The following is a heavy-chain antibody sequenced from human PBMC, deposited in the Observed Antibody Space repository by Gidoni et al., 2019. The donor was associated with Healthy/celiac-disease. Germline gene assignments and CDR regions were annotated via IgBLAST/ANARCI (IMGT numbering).Heavy chain of an antibody. CDR3: ANRGARTTGNGQWTPLGI. V-gene: IGHV3-23*01. Sequence: EVQLLESGGGVVQPGGSMRLSCAASGCTFRRYAMSWVRQAPGKGLEWVSAISGSGGSTYYADSWKGRFTISSYNSKNTLYLQMNRLRSEATAVYYCANRGARTTGNGQWTPLGIWGQGTMVTVSS. D-gene: IGHD4-4*01. CDR1: GCTFRRYA. J-gene: IGHJ3*02. CDR2: ISGSGGST.